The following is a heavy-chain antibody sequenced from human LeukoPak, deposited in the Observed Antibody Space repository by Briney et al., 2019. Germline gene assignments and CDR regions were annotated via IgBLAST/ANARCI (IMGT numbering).Heavy chain of an antibody. J-gene: IGHJ6*03. Sequence: ASVKVSCKASGGTFSSYAIGWVRQAPGQGLEWMGRIIPILGIANYAQKFLGRVTITADKSTSTAYMELSSLRSEDTAVYYCARGKRSYDILTGHHSYYYYYMDVWGKGTTVTVSS. CDR1: GGTFSSYA. CDR3: ARGKRSYDILTGHHSYYYYYMDV. CDR2: IIPILGIA. V-gene: IGHV1-69*04. D-gene: IGHD3-9*01.